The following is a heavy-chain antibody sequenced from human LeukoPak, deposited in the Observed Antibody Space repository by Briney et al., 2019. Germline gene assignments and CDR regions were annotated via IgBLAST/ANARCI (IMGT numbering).Heavy chain of an antibody. D-gene: IGHD6-19*01. CDR3: AKDGHGGQAVAGTFFDY. J-gene: IGHJ4*02. CDR2: ISGSGGST. CDR1: GFTFSIYA. V-gene: IGHV3-23*01. Sequence: GGSLRLSCAASGFTFSIYAMSWVRQAPGKGLEWVSAISGSGGSTYYADSVKGRFTISRDNSKNTLYLQMNSLRAEDTAVYYCAKDGHGGQAVAGTFFDYWGQGTLVTVSS.